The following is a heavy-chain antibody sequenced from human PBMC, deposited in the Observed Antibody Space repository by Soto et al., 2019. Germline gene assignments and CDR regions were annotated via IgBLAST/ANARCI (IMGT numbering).Heavy chain of an antibody. Sequence: ASVKVSCKASGYTFTSYGISWVRQAPGQGLEWMGWISAYNGNTNYAQKLQGRVTMTTDTSTSTAYMELRSLRSDDTAVYYCARVDLGSYYDSSGYYPNFHYWGQGTLVTVSS. D-gene: IGHD3-22*01. CDR1: GYTFTSYG. CDR2: ISAYNGNT. J-gene: IGHJ4*02. CDR3: ARVDLGSYYDSSGYYPNFHY. V-gene: IGHV1-18*01.